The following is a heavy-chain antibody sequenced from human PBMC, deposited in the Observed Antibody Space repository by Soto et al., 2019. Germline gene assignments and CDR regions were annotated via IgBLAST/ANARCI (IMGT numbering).Heavy chain of an antibody. CDR1: GFSLNTREVG. CDR3: AHVRSGPRIEDYLGYYFDY. D-gene: IGHD4-17*01. J-gene: IGHJ4*02. CDR2: IFWDDDK. Sequence: QITLRESGPTLVKPTQTLTLTCTFSGFSLNTREVGVGWIRQPPGKALEWLALIFWDDDKRYSPSLKTRLTISKDTSKSPVVLTMTNMDPVDTATYSCAHVRSGPRIEDYLGYYFDYWGQGTLVTVSS. V-gene: IGHV2-5*02.